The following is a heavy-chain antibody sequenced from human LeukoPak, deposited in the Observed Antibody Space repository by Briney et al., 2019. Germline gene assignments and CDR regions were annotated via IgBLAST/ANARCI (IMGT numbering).Heavy chain of an antibody. Sequence: GGSLRLSCAASGFTFSSYWMHWVRQAPGKGLVWVSRINSDGSSTSHADSVKGRFTISRDNAKNTLYLQMNSLRAEDTAVYYCARDHYDFWSGYYPFDYWGQGTLVTVSS. CDR3: ARDHYDFWSGYYPFDY. D-gene: IGHD3-3*01. CDR2: INSDGSST. J-gene: IGHJ4*02. CDR1: GFTFSSYW. V-gene: IGHV3-74*01.